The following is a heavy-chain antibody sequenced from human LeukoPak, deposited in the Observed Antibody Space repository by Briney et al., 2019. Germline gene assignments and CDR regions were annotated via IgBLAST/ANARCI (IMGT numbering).Heavy chain of an antibody. CDR3: ARVYFEYAFDI. CDR2: IYYSGST. CDR1: GGSISSGGYY. Sequence: SQTLSLTRTVSGGSISSGGYYWSWIRQHPGKGLEWIGYIYYSGSTYYNPSLKSRVTISVDTSKNQFSLKLSSVTAADTAVYYCARVYFEYAFDIWGQGQWSPSLQ. V-gene: IGHV4-31*03. D-gene: IGHD3-9*01. J-gene: IGHJ3*02.